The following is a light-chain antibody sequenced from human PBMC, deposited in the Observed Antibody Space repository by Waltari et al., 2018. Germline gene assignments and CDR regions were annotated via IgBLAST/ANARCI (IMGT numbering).Light chain of an antibody. CDR1: QSISSY. CDR3: QQSYSTLPFT. CDR2: AAS. Sequence: GDRVTITCRASQSISSYLNWYQQKPGKAPKLLIYAASSLQSGVPSRFSGSGSGTDFTLTISSLQPEDFATCYCQQSYSTLPFTFGPGTKVDIK. V-gene: IGKV1-39*01. J-gene: IGKJ3*01.